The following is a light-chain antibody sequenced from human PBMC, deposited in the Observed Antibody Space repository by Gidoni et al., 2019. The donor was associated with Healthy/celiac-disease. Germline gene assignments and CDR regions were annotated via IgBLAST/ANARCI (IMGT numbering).Light chain of an antibody. J-gene: IGKJ5*01. Sequence: DIQMTQSPSSLSASVGDRVTITCRASQSISSYLNWYQQKPGKAHKLLIYAASSLQSGVPSRFSGSGSGTDFTLTISSLQPEDFATYYCQQSYSTLLITFGQGTRLEIK. V-gene: IGKV1-39*01. CDR2: AAS. CDR1: QSISSY. CDR3: QQSYSTLLIT.